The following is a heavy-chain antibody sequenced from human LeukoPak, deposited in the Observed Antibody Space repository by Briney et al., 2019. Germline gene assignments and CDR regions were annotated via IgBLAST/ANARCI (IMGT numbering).Heavy chain of an antibody. V-gene: IGHV3-23*01. J-gene: IGHJ6*03. D-gene: IGHD6-13*01. CDR1: GFSFSNYA. CDR2: VSGTGDNT. Sequence: GGSLRLSCAASGFSFSNYAMSWVRQAPGKGLECVSAVSGTGDNTYYAESVKGRFTISRDNAKNSLYLQMNSLRAEDTAVYYCARQQLEPHYYYYYMDVWGKGTTVTVSS. CDR3: ARQQLEPHYYYYYMDV.